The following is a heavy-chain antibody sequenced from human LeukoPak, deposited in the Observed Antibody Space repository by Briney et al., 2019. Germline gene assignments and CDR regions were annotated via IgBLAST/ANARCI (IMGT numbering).Heavy chain of an antibody. V-gene: IGHV3-48*04. J-gene: IGHJ4*02. CDR1: GFTFSSYS. CDR3: ARDSYDILTGYTPPDY. CDR2: ISSSSSTI. D-gene: IGHD3-9*01. Sequence: GGSLRLSCAASGFTFSSYSMNWVRQAPGKGLEWVSYISSSSSTIYYADSVKGRFTISRDNAKNSLYLQMNSLRAEDTAVYYCARDSYDILTGYTPPDYWGQGTLVTVS.